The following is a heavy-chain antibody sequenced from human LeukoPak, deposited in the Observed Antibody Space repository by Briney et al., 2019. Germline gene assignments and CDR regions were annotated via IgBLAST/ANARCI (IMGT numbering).Heavy chain of an antibody. CDR3: ARHATKYYDFWSGYNLDY. CDR1: GYIFTNYW. J-gene: IGHJ4*02. D-gene: IGHD3-3*01. Sequence: GESLKISCRGSGYIFTNYWIGWVRQMPGQGLEWMGIIHPSDSETLYGPSFQGQVIISADKSISTIYLQWASLKASDTAMYYCARHATKYYDFWSGYNLDYWGQGTLVTVSS. V-gene: IGHV5-51*01. CDR2: IHPSDSET.